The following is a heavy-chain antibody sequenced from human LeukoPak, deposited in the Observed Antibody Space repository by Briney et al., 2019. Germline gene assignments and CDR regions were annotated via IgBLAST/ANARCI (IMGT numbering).Heavy chain of an antibody. CDR1: GVSISSNY. Sequence: SETLSLTCTVSGVSISSNYWSWIRQPPGKGLEWIGYIYYSGSTNYNPSLKSRVTISVDTSKNQFSLKLSSVTAADTAVYYCARGRIAAADHFFDYWGQGTLVTVSS. J-gene: IGHJ4*02. CDR3: ARGRIAAADHFFDY. V-gene: IGHV4-59*01. D-gene: IGHD6-13*01. CDR2: IYYSGST.